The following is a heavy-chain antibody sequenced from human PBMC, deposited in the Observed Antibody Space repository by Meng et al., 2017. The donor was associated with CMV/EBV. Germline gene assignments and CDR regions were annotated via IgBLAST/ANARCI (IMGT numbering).Heavy chain of an antibody. D-gene: IGHD1-7*01. CDR2: ISAYNGNT. CDR3: ARWSSLTGTRGNWFDP. V-gene: IGHV1-18*01. CDR1: GYTFTSYG. Sequence: ASVKVSCKASGYTFTSYGISRVRQAPGQGLEWMGWISAYNGNTNYAQKLQGRVTMTTDTSTSTAYMELRSLRSDDTAVYYCARWSSLTGTRGNWFDPWGQGTLVTVSS. J-gene: IGHJ5*02.